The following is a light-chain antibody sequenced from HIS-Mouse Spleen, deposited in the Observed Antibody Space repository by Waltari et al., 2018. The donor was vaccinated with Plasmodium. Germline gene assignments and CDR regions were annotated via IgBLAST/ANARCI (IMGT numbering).Light chain of an antibody. Sequence: QSALTQPASVSGSPGQSITISCTGTSSDVGRYNIVSWYQQPPGKAPKLMIYEGSKRHSGVSNRFSGSKSGNTASLTISGLQAEDEADYYCCSYAGSRMVFGGGTKLTVL. V-gene: IGLV2-23*01. J-gene: IGLJ2*01. CDR2: EGS. CDR3: CSYAGSRMV. CDR1: SSDVGRYNI.